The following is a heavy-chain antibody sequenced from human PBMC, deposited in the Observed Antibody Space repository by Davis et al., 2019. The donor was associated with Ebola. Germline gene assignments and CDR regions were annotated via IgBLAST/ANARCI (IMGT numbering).Heavy chain of an antibody. V-gene: IGHV4-34*12. CDR1: GESSSGHY. Sequence: SETLSLTCAVYGESSSGHYWTWIRQPPGKGLEWIGEIIPSGSTNYIPSLKSRVTISLDTSKNQISLRLSSVTAADTAVYYCARSPHWTIAARPNDNWAQGTLVTVSS. J-gene: IGHJ4*02. CDR3: ARSPHWTIAARPNDN. D-gene: IGHD6-6*01. CDR2: IIPSGST.